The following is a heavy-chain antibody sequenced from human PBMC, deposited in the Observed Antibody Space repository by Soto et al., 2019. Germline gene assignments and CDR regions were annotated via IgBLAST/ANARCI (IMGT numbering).Heavy chain of an antibody. D-gene: IGHD6-19*01. Sequence: ASVKVSCKVSGYTLTELSMHWVRPAPGKGLEWMGGFDPEDGETVYAQKFQGRVTMTEDTSTDTAYMELSSLRSEDTAVYYCATDLASWEKAVAGLWGQGTLVTVSS. CDR3: ATDLASWEKAVAGL. CDR2: FDPEDGET. CDR1: GYTLTELS. V-gene: IGHV1-24*01. J-gene: IGHJ4*02.